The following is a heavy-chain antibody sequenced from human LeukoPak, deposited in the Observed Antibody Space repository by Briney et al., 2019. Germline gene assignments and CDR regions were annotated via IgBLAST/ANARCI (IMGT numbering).Heavy chain of an antibody. CDR2: INHSGST. Sequence: SETLSLTCAVYGGSFSGYYWSWIRQPPGKGLEWIGEINHSGSTNYNPSLKSRVTISVDTSKNQFSLMLRPGTAAYARSYFCARPVSGSSGWYYNYWGQGTLVTVSS. CDR3: ARPVSGSSGWYYNY. D-gene: IGHD6-19*01. J-gene: IGHJ4*02. V-gene: IGHV4-34*01. CDR1: GGSFSGYY.